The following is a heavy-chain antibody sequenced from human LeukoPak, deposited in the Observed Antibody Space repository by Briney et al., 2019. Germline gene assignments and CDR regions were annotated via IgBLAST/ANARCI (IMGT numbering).Heavy chain of an antibody. CDR3: AREEAAAGTGYFDY. J-gene: IGHJ4*02. CDR2: IYYSVST. Sequence: SETLSLTCTVSGCSISSYYWSWLRQPPGKGLEWIVYIYYSVSTNYNPSLKSRVTIAVDTSNNAFSLKLSSVTAADTAVYDWAREEAAAGTGYFDYWGQGTLVTVSS. CDR1: GCSISSYY. D-gene: IGHD6-13*01. V-gene: IGHV4-59*01.